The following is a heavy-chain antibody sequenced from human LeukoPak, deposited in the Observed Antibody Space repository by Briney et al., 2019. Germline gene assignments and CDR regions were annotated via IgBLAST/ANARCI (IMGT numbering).Heavy chain of an antibody. V-gene: IGHV3-23*01. CDR1: GFTFSSYA. J-gene: IGHJ5*02. D-gene: IGHD2-2*01. Sequence: GGSLRLSCAASGFTFSSYAMSWVRQAPGKGLESVSAISGSGGSTYYADSVRGRFTISRDNSKNTLYLQMNSLRAEDTAVYYCAAEIDCSSTSCYPAFSWGTRGPPRNWFDPWGQGTLVTVSS. CDR3: AAEIDCSSTSCYPAFSWGTRGPPRNWFDP. CDR2: ISGSGGST.